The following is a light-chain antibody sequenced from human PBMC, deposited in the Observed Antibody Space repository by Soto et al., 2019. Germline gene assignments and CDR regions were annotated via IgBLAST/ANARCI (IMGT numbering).Light chain of an antibody. CDR2: DVS. V-gene: IGLV2-14*01. CDR3: SSNTSSSTVV. J-gene: IGLJ2*01. Sequence: QSALTQPASVSGSPGQSITISCTGTSSDVGGYNYVSWYQQHPGKAPKLMIYDVSNRPSGVSNRFSGSKSGNTASLTISGLQAEDEADYYCSSNTSSSTVVFGGGTQVTVL. CDR1: SSDVGGYNY.